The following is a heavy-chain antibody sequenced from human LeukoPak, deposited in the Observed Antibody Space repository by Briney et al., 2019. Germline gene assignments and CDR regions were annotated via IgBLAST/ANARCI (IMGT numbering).Heavy chain of an antibody. CDR2: MRYDGMNE. Sequence: GRSLRLSCAASGFIFSNYGVDWASQAPSEGREWVTFMRYDGMNENYADSVKGRFTISRDNSKNTLYLQMNSLRPEDTAAYFCAKARSGVSWAFDIWGQGTMVTVSS. CDR3: AKARSGVSWAFDI. V-gene: IGHV3-30*02. CDR1: GFIFSNYG. J-gene: IGHJ3*02. D-gene: IGHD3-10*01.